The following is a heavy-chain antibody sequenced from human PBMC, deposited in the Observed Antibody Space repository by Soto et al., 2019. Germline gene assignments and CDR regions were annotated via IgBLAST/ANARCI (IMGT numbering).Heavy chain of an antibody. D-gene: IGHD6-6*01. CDR2: INPIFGKA. Sequence: SVKVSCKASGYTFTSYAMHWVRQAPGQRLEWMGGINPIFGKAKYAQKFQGRVTITADESTSTAYMELSSLRSEDTAVYYCARASSIAARRGVLYYYYGMDVWGQGTTVTVSS. V-gene: IGHV1-69*13. J-gene: IGHJ6*02. CDR3: ARASSIAARRGVLYYYYGMDV. CDR1: GYTFTSYA.